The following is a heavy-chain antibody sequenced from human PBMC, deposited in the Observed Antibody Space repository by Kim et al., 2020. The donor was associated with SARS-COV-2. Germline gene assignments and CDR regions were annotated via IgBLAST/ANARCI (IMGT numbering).Heavy chain of an antibody. J-gene: IGHJ4*02. D-gene: IGHD5-12*01. V-gene: IGHV1-24*01. Sequence: TIYAQKFQGRVTMTEDTSTDTAYMELSSLRSEDTAVYYCATWGWLHCFDYWGQGTLVTVSS. CDR3: ATWGWLHCFDY. CDR2: T.